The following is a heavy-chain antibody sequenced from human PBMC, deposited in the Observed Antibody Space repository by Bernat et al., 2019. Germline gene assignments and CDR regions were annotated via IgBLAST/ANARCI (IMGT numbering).Heavy chain of an antibody. CDR2: INAGNGNT. V-gene: IGHV1-3*01. CDR1: GYTFTSYA. J-gene: IGHJ4*02. D-gene: IGHD6-6*01. CDR3: AREPTTARMSATDYYIGY. Sequence: QVQLVQSGAEVKKPGASVKVSCKASGYTFTSYAMHWVRQAPGQRLEWMGWINAGNGNTKYSQKFQGRVTITRDTSASTAYMELSSLRSEDTAVYYCAREPTTARMSATDYYIGYWGQGTLVTVSS.